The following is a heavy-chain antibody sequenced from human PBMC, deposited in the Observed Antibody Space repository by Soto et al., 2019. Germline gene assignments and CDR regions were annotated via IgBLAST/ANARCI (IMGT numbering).Heavy chain of an antibody. J-gene: IGHJ4*02. Sequence: EVQLVESGGGLVKPGGSLRLSCAASGFTFSSYSMNWVRQAPGKGLEWVSSISSSSSYIYYADSGKGRFTISRDNAKNSLYLQMHSLRAEDTAVYYCARGYSGYDFSSGDYWGQGTLVTVSS. D-gene: IGHD5-12*01. CDR1: GFTFSSYS. V-gene: IGHV3-21*01. CDR3: ARGYSGYDFSSGDY. CDR2: ISSSSSYI.